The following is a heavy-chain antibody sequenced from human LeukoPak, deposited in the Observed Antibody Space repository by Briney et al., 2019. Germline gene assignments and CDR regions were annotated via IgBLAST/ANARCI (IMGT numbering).Heavy chain of an antibody. D-gene: IGHD2-21*02. CDR3: ARLETGAALPLFDY. CDR1: GGSISSSGYY. CDR2: IYYSGST. V-gene: IGHV4-39*01. J-gene: IGHJ4*02. Sequence: SETLSLTCTVSGGSISSSGYYWGWIRQPPGKGLEWIGSIYYSGSTYYNPSLKSRVTISVDTSKNQFSLKLSSVIAADTAVYYCARLETGAALPLFDYWGQGTLVTVSS.